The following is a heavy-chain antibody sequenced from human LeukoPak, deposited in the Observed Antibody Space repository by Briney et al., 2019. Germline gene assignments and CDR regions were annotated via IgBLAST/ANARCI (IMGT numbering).Heavy chain of an antibody. CDR3: AKDMQAAMDPWIQLWSYFDY. D-gene: IGHD5-18*01. Sequence: GGSLRLSCAASGFTFSSYAVSWVRQAPGNGLEWVSAISGSGGSTYYADSVKGRFTISRDNSKNTLYLQMNSLRAEDTAVYYCAKDMQAAMDPWIQLWSYFDYWGQGTLVTVSS. J-gene: IGHJ4*02. CDR1: GFTFSSYA. V-gene: IGHV3-23*01. CDR2: ISGSGGST.